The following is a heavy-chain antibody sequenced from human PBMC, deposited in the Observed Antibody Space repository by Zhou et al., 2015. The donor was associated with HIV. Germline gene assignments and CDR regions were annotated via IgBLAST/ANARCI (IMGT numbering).Heavy chain of an antibody. Sequence: QVQLLQSGAEVKKPDSSVRVSCKGSGDTFSSYSISWVRQAPGQGLEWMGGITPVLGTAKYAQNFQGRVTMTADTSTSTAYMDLRSLRSEDTAIYYCARDRGGATRPGWRYFDLWGRGTLVTVSS. V-gene: IGHV1-69*06. J-gene: IGHJ2*01. CDR2: ITPVLGTA. D-gene: IGHD1-26*01. CDR1: GDTFSSYS. CDR3: ARDRGGATRPGWRYFDL.